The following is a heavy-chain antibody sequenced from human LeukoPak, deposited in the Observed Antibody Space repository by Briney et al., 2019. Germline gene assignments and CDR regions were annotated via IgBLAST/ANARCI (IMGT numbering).Heavy chain of an antibody. Sequence: SETLSLTCTVSGGSISSYYWSWIRQPPGKGLEWIGYIYYSGSTYYNPSLKSRVTISVDTSKNQFSLKLSSVTAADTAVYYCARDQNYYDSSGYYSPYWGQGTLVTVSS. CDR1: GGSISSYY. J-gene: IGHJ4*02. V-gene: IGHV4-30-4*08. CDR3: ARDQNYYDSSGYYSPY. CDR2: IYYSGST. D-gene: IGHD3-22*01.